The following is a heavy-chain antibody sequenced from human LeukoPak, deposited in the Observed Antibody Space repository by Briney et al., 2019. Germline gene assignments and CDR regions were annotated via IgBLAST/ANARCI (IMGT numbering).Heavy chain of an antibody. J-gene: IGHJ4*02. CDR2: ITSSSSYI. CDR1: GFTFSSYS. D-gene: IGHD3-22*01. V-gene: IGHV3-21*01. Sequence: GGSLRLSCAASGFTFSSYSMNWVRQAPGNGLEWVSSITSSSSYIYYADSVKGRFTISRDNAKKSLYLQMNSLRAEDTAVYYCARHVVGVGFDYWGQGTMVTVSS. CDR3: ARHVVGVGFDY.